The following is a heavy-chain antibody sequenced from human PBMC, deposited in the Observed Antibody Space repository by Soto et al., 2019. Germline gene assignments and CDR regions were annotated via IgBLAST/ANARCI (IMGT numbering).Heavy chain of an antibody. D-gene: IGHD6-19*01. CDR3: ATRDSSGWFYFDY. Sequence: EVQLLESGGGLVQPGGSLRLSCAASGFTFSSYAMSWVRQAPGRELEWVSTIIDSGGSTYYADSVKGRFTISRDNSKNTLHLRMNSLRAEDTAVYYCATRDSSGWFYFDYWGQGTLVTVSS. CDR1: GFTFSSYA. CDR2: IIDSGGST. J-gene: IGHJ4*02. V-gene: IGHV3-23*01.